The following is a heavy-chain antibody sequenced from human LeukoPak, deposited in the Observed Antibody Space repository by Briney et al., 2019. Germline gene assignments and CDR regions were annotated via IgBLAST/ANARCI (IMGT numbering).Heavy chain of an antibody. V-gene: IGHV3-30*18. D-gene: IGHD5-24*01. CDR3: SKATPPRDGSNPDY. J-gene: IGHJ4*02. Sequence: GRSLRLSCAASGFIFSSYGMHWFRQPPGKGLEWVAVISYDGRNKYYADSVKGRFTISRDNSKNTLYLQMNSLRAEDTALYYCSKATPPRDGSNPDYWGQGTLVTVSS. CDR2: ISYDGRNK. CDR1: GFIFSSYG.